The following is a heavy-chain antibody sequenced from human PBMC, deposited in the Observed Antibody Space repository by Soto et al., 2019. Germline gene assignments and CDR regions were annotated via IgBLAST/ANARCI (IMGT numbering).Heavy chain of an antibody. CDR2: ISSGSTYI. V-gene: IGHV3-21*01. J-gene: IGHJ6*02. D-gene: IGHD1-26*01. CDR1: GFTFSTYS. Sequence: PGGSLRLSCEASGFTFSTYSMNWVRQAPGKGLEWVSSISSGSTYIYYADSVKGRFTISRDNSKNTLYLQMNSLRAEDTAVYYCAKDVVVGATTGLGDYYYYYGMDVWGQGTTVTVSS. CDR3: AKDVVVGATTGLGDYYYYYGMDV.